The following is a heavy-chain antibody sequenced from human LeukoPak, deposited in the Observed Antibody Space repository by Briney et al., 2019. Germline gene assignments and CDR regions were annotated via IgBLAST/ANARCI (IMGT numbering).Heavy chain of an antibody. Sequence: PSETLSLTCTVSGGSISSYYWSWIRQPAGKGLEWIGRIYTSGSTNYNPPLKSRVTMSVDTSKNQFSLKLSSLTAADTAVYYCARVTYSSSSISLDAFDIWGQGTMVTVSS. V-gene: IGHV4-4*07. CDR2: IYTSGST. CDR1: GGSISSYY. CDR3: ARVTYSSSSISLDAFDI. D-gene: IGHD6-6*01. J-gene: IGHJ3*02.